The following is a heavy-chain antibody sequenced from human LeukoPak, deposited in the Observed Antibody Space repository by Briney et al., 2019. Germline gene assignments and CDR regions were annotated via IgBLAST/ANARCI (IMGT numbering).Heavy chain of an antibody. D-gene: IGHD3-10*01. Sequence: GGSLRLSCAASGFIFSSYSMNWLRQAPGKGLEWISYIRSSSSTTYYADSVRGRFTISRDNANNSLYLQLNSLTDEDTAVYYCAREGGSGNYFEDWGQGTLVTVSS. CDR2: IRSSSSTT. V-gene: IGHV3-48*02. CDR1: GFIFSSYS. J-gene: IGHJ4*02. CDR3: AREGGSGNYFED.